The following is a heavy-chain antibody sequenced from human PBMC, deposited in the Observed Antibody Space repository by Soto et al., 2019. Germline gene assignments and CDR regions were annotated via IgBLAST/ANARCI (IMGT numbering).Heavy chain of an antibody. D-gene: IGHD1-26*01. CDR2: ISSSGSTI. J-gene: IGHJ4*02. Sequence: GGALRPSFSAPGFTFSDHYMSWVRQAPGKGLEWVSYISSSGSTIYYADSVKGRFTISRDNAKNSLYLQMNSLRAEDTAVYYCARDRSGSSDYWGQGTLVTVSS. CDR1: GFTFSDHY. CDR3: ARDRSGSSDY. V-gene: IGHV3-11*01.